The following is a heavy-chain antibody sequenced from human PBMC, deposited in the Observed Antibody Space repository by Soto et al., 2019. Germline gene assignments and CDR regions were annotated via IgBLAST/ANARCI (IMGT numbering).Heavy chain of an antibody. D-gene: IGHD5-12*01. CDR1: GASISNAY. J-gene: IGHJ6*02. Sequence: QVQLQKSGPGLVKPSETLSLTCTVSGASISNAYWSWIRQAAGKRLEWIGRIHSSGTFNYNPSLKSRVSISRDTSKNQISLKLSSVTAADTAVYYCARDNIVSKGYGMDVWGQGTTVTVSS. V-gene: IGHV4-4*07. CDR3: ARDNIVSKGYGMDV. CDR2: IHSSGTF.